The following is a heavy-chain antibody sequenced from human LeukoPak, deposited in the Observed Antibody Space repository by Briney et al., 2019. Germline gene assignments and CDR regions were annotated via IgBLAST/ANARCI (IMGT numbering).Heavy chain of an antibody. CDR3: ARDVELIDY. D-gene: IGHD1-26*01. V-gene: IGHV3-21*01. CDR1: GFTFSSYS. CDR2: ISSSSSYI. Sequence: GGSLRLSCAASGFTFSSYSMNWVRQAPGKGLEWGSSISSSSSYIYYADSVKGRFIISRDNAKNSLYLQMNSLRAEDTAVYYCARDVELIDYWGQGTLVTVSS. J-gene: IGHJ4*02.